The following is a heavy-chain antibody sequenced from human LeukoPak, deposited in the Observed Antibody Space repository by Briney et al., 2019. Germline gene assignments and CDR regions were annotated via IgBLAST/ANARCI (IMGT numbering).Heavy chain of an antibody. D-gene: IGHD1-26*01. CDR3: ARGIVGATGDWFDP. J-gene: IGHJ5*02. Sequence: GGSLRLSCAASGFTVSSSYMSWVRQAPGKGLEWVSVIYSGGSTYYADSVKGRFTISRDNSKNTLYLQMNSLRAEDTAVYYCARGIVGATGDWFDPWGQGTLVTVSS. CDR1: GFTVSSSY. CDR2: IYSGGST. V-gene: IGHV3-53*01.